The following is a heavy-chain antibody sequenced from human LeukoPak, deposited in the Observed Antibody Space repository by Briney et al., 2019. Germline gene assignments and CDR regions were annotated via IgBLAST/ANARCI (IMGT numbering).Heavy chain of an antibody. CDR2: ITPIFGTA. D-gene: IGHD5-24*01. Sequence: ASVKVSCKASGGTFSSYAISWVRQAPGQGLEWMGGITPIFGTANYAQKFQGRVTITADESASTAYMELSSLRSEDTAVYYCARGREMATIDYWGQGTLVTVSS. CDR3: ARGREMATIDY. V-gene: IGHV1-69*13. CDR1: GGTFSSYA. J-gene: IGHJ4*02.